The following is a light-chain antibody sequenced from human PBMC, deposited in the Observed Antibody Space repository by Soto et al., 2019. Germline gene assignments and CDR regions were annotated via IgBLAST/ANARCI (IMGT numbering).Light chain of an antibody. Sequence: DIVMTQSPLSLPVTPGEPASISCRSSQSLRHSNGYNYLDWYLQKPGQSPQLLIYLGSNRASGVPDRFSGSVSGTDFTLKISRVDAEDVGVYYCMQALQALLFTFGPGTKVDIK. CDR2: LGS. CDR3: MQALQALLFT. CDR1: QSLRHSNGYNY. V-gene: IGKV2-28*01. J-gene: IGKJ3*01.